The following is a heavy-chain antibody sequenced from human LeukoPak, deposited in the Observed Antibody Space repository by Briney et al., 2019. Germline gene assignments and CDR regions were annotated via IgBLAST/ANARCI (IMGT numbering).Heavy chain of an antibody. V-gene: IGHV4-31*03. Sequence: PSETLSLTCTVSGGSISSGGYYWSWIRQHPGKDLEWIGYIYYSGSTYYNPSLKSRVTISVDTSKNQFSLELSSVTAADTAVYYCARDGRLGLDYWGQGTLVTVSS. CDR1: GGSISSGGYY. D-gene: IGHD3-9*01. CDR2: IYYSGST. J-gene: IGHJ4*02. CDR3: ARDGRLGLDY.